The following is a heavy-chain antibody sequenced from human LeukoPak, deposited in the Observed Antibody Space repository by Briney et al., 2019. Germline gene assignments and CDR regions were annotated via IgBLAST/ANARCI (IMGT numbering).Heavy chain of an antibody. CDR3: TNTVVVVASTGFDY. CDR1: GFTFTNAW. V-gene: IGHV3-15*01. Sequence: GGSLRLSCAASGFTFTNAWMSWVRQAPGKGLEWVGRIKSKTDGGTTDYAAPVKGRFTISRDDSKNTLYLQMNSLETEDTAVYYCTNTVVVVASTGFDYWGQGTLVTVSS. CDR2: IKSKTDGGTT. J-gene: IGHJ4*02. D-gene: IGHD2-15*01.